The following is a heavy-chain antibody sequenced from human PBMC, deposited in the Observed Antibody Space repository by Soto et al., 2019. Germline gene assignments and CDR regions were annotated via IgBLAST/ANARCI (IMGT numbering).Heavy chain of an antibody. CDR2: IKQDGSEK. V-gene: IGHV3-7*03. J-gene: IGHJ6*02. D-gene: IGHD3-9*01. Sequence: PGGSLRLSCAASGFTFSSYWMSWVRQAPGKGLEWVANIKQDGSEKYYVDSVKGRFTISRDNAKNSLYLQMNSLRAEDTAVYYCAREQELRYLDWLPTLFVGMDVWGQGTTVTVSS. CDR1: GFTFSSYW. CDR3: AREQELRYLDWLPTLFVGMDV.